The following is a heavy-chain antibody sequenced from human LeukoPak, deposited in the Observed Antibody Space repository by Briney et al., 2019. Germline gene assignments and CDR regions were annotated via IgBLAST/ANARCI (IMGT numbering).Heavy chain of an antibody. CDR2: IRYDGSNK. D-gene: IGHD6-6*01. Sequence: GGSLRLSCAASGFTFSSYGMHWVRQAPGKGLEWVAFIRYDGSNKYYADSVKGRFTISRDNSKNTLYLQMSSLRAEDTAVYYCAKDRSIAARVAFDSWGQGTMVTVSS. V-gene: IGHV3-30*02. J-gene: IGHJ3*02. CDR1: GFTFSSYG. CDR3: AKDRSIAARVAFDS.